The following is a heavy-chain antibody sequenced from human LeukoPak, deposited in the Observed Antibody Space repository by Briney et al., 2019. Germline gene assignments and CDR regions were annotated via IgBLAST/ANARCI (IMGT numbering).Heavy chain of an antibody. J-gene: IGHJ6*02. Sequence: ASVKVSCKASGYTFTSYYMHWVRQAPGQGLEWMGLINPSGGSTSYAQKFQGRVTMTRDTSTSTVYMELSSLRSEDTAVYYCARDSLLRYYYYGMDVWGQGTTVTVSS. CDR3: ARDSLLRYYYYGMDV. V-gene: IGHV1-46*01. CDR2: INPSGGST. CDR1: GYTFTSYY.